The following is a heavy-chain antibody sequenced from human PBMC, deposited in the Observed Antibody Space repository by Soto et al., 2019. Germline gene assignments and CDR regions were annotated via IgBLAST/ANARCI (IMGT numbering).Heavy chain of an antibody. CDR2: TYYTGST. CDR1: GGAMNDVTHY. D-gene: IGHD5-18*01. J-gene: IGHJ6*02. Sequence: SETLSLTCSVSGGAMNDVTHYWTWLRQPPGKGLEWIATTYYTGSTHYNSSLKSPATISVDTSQNQFSLELTSVTAADTAVYHCASARYFGVDVWGHGTTVTVSS. V-gene: IGHV4-39*01. CDR3: ASARYFGVDV.